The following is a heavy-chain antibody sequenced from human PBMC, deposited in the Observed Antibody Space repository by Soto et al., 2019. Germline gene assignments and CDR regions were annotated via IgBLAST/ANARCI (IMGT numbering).Heavy chain of an antibody. D-gene: IGHD1-26*01. Sequence: SETLSLTCTVSGGSISSGGYYWSWIRQHPGKGLEWIGYIYYSGSTYYNPSLKGRVTISVDTSKNQFSLKLSSVTAADTAVYYCARGGGSYYATGNFDYWGQGTLVTVSS. CDR2: IYYSGST. J-gene: IGHJ4*02. CDR1: GGSISSGGYY. CDR3: ARGGGSYYATGNFDY. V-gene: IGHV4-31*03.